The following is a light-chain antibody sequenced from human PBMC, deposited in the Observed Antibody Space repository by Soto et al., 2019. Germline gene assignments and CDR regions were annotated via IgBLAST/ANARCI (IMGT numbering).Light chain of an antibody. CDR2: EVS. CDR3: SSYAGSSNV. CDR1: SSDVGGYNY. V-gene: IGLV2-14*01. J-gene: IGLJ1*01. Sequence: QSVLTRPASVSGSPGLSTAISCPGHSSDVGGYNYVSWYQQHPGKAPKLMIYEVSDRPSGVSNRFSGSKSGNTASLTVSGLQAEDEADYYCSSYAGSSNVFGTGTKVTVL.